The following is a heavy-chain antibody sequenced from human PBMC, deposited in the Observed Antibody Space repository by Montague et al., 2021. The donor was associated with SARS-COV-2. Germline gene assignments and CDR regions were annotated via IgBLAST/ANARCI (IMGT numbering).Heavy chain of an antibody. CDR1: GGSFSGHY. V-gene: IGHV4-34*01. Sequence: SETLSLTCAVYGGSFSGHYWTWIRQPPGKGLEWIGEVNHSGSTNNNPSLQSRVTMSVDTSKNQFSLKLSSVTAADTAVYYCARGPRPGYGFRLGAFDYWGQGTLVTVSS. CDR3: ARGPRPGYGFRLGAFDY. D-gene: IGHD3-9*01. J-gene: IGHJ4*02. CDR2: VNHSGST.